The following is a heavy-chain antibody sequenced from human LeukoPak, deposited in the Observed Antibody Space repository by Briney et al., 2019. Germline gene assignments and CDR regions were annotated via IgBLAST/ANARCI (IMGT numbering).Heavy chain of an antibody. CDR3: ARGSVVTSWAFDI. CDR2: ISSGGNT. D-gene: IGHD2-21*02. J-gene: IGHJ3*02. V-gene: IGHV3-66*01. Sequence: SGGSLRLSCATSGFTFSNYNMNWVRQAPGKGLEWVSVISSGGNTYYTDSVKGRFTISRDGSKNTLYLQMNSLRVEDTAVYYCARGSVVTSWAFDIWGQGTMVTVSS. CDR1: GFTFSNYN.